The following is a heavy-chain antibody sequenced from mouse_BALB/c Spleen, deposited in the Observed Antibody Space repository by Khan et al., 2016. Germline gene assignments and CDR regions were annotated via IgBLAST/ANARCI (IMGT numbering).Heavy chain of an antibody. V-gene: IGHV7-3*02. J-gene: IGHJ4*01. D-gene: IGHD2-3*01. CDR3: ARDGYYPYAMDY. Sequence: EVQLQESGGDLVQPGGSLRLSCATSGFTFTDYYMSWVRQPPGKALEWLGFIRNKANGYTTEYSASVKGRFTISRDNSQSILYLQMNTLIAEDSATDYCARDGYYPYAMDYWGQGTSVTVSS. CDR1: GFTFTDYY. CDR2: IRNKANGYTT.